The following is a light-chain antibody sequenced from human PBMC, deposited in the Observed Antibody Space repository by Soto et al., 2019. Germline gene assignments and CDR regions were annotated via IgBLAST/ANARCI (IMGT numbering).Light chain of an antibody. V-gene: IGKV3-15*01. J-gene: IGKJ1*01. CDR2: GAS. CDR3: XXXXDXPPWT. CDR1: QSVSXX. Sequence: XILMTQSPATXSVSPGDRATLSCRASQSVSXXXAWYQQRPGQAPRLLIYGASTRATGIPARFSGSGSGTEFTLTISSLQSEXXXXXXXXXXXDXPPWTFGQGTKVEIK.